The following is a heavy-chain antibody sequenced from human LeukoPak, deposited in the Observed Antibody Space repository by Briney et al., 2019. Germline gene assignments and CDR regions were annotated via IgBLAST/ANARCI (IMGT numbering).Heavy chain of an antibody. CDR1: GYTFTGYY. D-gene: IGHD6-13*01. CDR3: ARDQFGSSSDY. CDR2: ISTYNSNR. V-gene: IGHV1-18*04. Sequence: GASVKVSCKASGYTFTGYYMHWVRQAPGQGLEWMGWISTYNSNRSYAQKLQSRVTMTTDTSTSTAYMELRSLRSDDTAVYYCARDQFGSSSDYWGQGTLVTVSS. J-gene: IGHJ4*02.